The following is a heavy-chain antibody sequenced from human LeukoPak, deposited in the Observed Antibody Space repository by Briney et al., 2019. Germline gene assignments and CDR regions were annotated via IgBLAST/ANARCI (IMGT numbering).Heavy chain of an antibody. CDR1: GSSVSTFY. CDR2: VHDTGST. CDR3: ARGSTDVYWYLDV. J-gene: IGHJ2*01. D-gene: IGHD1-26*01. Sequence: PSETLSLTCIVSGSSVSTFYWSWLRQSPGTGREWIGFVHDTGSTAYNPSLKSRVTISLETSKNQLSLVLTSVTAADTAMYYCARGSTDVYWYLDVWGRGTLVTVSS. V-gene: IGHV4-59*02.